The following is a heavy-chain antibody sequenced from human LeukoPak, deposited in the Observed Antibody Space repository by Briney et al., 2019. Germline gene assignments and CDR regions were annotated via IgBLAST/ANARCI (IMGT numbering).Heavy chain of an antibody. Sequence: GGSLRLSCATSGFSFSSYAMSWVRQAPGKGLEWVSAMSSSDDGRYYAASVRGRFTISRDTSRSTLYLQMNSLRAEDAAVYYCAKAPVTSCRGAYCYPFDYWGQGTLVTVSS. CDR1: GFSFSSYA. V-gene: IGHV3-23*01. J-gene: IGHJ4*02. D-gene: IGHD2-15*01. CDR3: AKAPVTSCRGAYCYPFDY. CDR2: MSSSDDGR.